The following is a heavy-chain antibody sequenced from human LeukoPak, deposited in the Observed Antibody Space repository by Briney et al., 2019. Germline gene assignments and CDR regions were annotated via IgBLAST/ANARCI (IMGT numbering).Heavy chain of an antibody. CDR1: AGSISSYY. D-gene: IGHD3-22*01. Sequence: PSETLSLTCTVSAGSISSYYWSWIRQPPGKGLEWIGYIYYSGSTNYNPSLKSRVTISVDTSKNQFSLKLSSVTAADTAVYYCARGYYDSSGYYSYFQHWGQGTLVTVSS. CDR3: ARGYYDSSGYYSYFQH. J-gene: IGHJ1*01. CDR2: IYYSGST. V-gene: IGHV4-59*01.